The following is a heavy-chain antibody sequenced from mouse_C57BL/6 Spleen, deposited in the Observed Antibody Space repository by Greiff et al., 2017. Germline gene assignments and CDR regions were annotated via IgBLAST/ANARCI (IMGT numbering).Heavy chain of an antibody. V-gene: IGHV1-26*01. CDR1: GYTFTDYY. J-gene: IGHJ2*01. CDR3: ARKGGLVRGYFDY. D-gene: IGHD2-14*01. Sequence: EVQLQESGPELVKPGASVKISCKASGYTFTDYYMNWVKQSHGKSLEWIGDINPNNGGTSYNQKFKGKATLTLDKSSSTAYMERRSLTSEDSAVYYCARKGGLVRGYFDYWGQGTTLTVSS. CDR2: INPNNGGT.